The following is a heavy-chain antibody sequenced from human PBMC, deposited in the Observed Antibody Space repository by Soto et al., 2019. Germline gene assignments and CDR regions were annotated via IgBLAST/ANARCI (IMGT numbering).Heavy chain of an antibody. D-gene: IGHD2-2*01. CDR2: IYYSGST. Sequence: QLQLQESGPGLVKPSETLSLTCTVSGGSISSSSYYWGWIRQPPGKGLEWIGSIYYSGSTYYNPSLKSRVTISVDTSKNQFSLKLSSVTAADTAVYYCATHLIVVVPAAAYYFDYWGQGTLVTVSS. V-gene: IGHV4-39*01. CDR1: GGSISSSSYY. CDR3: ATHLIVVVPAAAYYFDY. J-gene: IGHJ4*02.